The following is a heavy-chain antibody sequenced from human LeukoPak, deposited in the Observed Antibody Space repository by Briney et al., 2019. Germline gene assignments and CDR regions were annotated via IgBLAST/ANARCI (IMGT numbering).Heavy chain of an antibody. J-gene: IGHJ6*02. CDR1: GFTVSSNY. Sequence: GGSLRLSCAASGFTVSSNYMSWVRQAPGKGLEWVSVIYSGGSTYYADSVKGRFTISRNNSKNTLYLKMNSLRAEDTAVYYCAKIACSSTSCYRNYYYNMDVWGQGTTVTVSS. V-gene: IGHV3-53*04. CDR2: IYSGGST. CDR3: AKIACSSTSCYRNYYYNMDV. D-gene: IGHD2-2*02.